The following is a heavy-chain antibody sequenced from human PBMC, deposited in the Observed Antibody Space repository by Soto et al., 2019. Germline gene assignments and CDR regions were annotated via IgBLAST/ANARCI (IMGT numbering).Heavy chain of an antibody. CDR3: ARSTMVRGGRFDP. V-gene: IGHV4-59*08. CDR1: GGSISSYY. Sequence: SETLSLTCTVSGGSISSYYWSWIRQPPGKGLEWIGYIYYSGSTNYNPSLKSRVTISVDTSKNQFSLRLSSVTAADTAVYYCARSTMVRGGRFDPWGQGTLVTVSS. CDR2: IYYSGST. J-gene: IGHJ5*02. D-gene: IGHD3-10*01.